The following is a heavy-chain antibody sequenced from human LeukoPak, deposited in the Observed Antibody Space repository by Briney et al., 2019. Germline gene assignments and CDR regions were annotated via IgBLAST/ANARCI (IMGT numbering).Heavy chain of an antibody. CDR1: GYTFTRYY. D-gene: IGHD3-22*01. CDR2: INPNSGGT. V-gene: IGHV1-2*06. J-gene: IGHJ1*01. CDR3: ARAPLPYYYDSSGSQYFQH. Sequence: APVKVSCKASGYTFTRYYMHWVRQAPGQGLEWMGRINPNSGGTNYAQKFQGRVTMTRDTSISTAYMELSRLRSDDTAVYYCARAPLPYYYDSSGSQYFQHWGQGTLVTVSS.